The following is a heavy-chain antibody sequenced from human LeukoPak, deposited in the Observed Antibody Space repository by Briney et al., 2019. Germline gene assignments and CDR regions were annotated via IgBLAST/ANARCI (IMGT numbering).Heavy chain of an antibody. CDR1: GFTFSSYW. CDR3: ARAPILL. D-gene: IGHD2/OR15-2a*01. CDR2: IKQDGSEK. Sequence: GGSLRLSCAASGFTFSSYWTSWVRQAPGKGLEWVANIKQDGSEKYYVDSVKGRFTISRDNAKNSLYLQMNSLRAEDTAVYYCARAPILLWGQGTLVTVSS. V-gene: IGHV3-7*01. J-gene: IGHJ4*02.